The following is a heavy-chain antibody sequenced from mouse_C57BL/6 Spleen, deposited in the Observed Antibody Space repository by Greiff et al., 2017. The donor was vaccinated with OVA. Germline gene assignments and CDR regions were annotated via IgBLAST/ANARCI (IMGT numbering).Heavy chain of an antibody. J-gene: IGHJ2*01. V-gene: IGHV1-69*01. CDR2: IDPSDSYT. CDR3: ARWGTWGDY. Sequence: VQLQQSGAELVMPGASVKLSCKASGYTFTSYWMHWVKQRPGQGLEWIGEIDPSDSYTNYNQKFKGKSTLTVDKSSSTAYMQLSSLTSEDSAVYYCARWGTWGDYWGQGTTLTVSS. CDR1: GYTFTSYW. D-gene: IGHD2-14*01.